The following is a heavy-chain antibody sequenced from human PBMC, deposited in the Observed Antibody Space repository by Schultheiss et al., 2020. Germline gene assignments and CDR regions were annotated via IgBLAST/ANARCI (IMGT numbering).Heavy chain of an antibody. CDR3: ARGREDDYVWGSYYYFDY. CDR1: GGSLSDYY. CDR2: INHSGST. Sequence: SETLSLTCAVYGGSLSDYYWSWIRQPPGKGLEWIGEINHSGSTNYNPSLKSRVTISVDTSKNQFSLKLSFVTAADTAVYYCARGREDDYVWGSYYYFDYWGQGTLVTV. J-gene: IGHJ4*02. V-gene: IGHV4-34*01. D-gene: IGHD3-16*01.